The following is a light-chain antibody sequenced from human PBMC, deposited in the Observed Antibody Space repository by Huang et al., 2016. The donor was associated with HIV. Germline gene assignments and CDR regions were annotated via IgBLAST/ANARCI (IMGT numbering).Light chain of an antibody. CDR3: QHYNNWPLT. CDR1: HSVANK. V-gene: IGKV3-15*01. Sequence: EILMTQSPAVLSLSPGERATLSCRSSHSVANKLAWYQQRPGRAPRLVIYNTSTRSSGVPVRLSGSGSGTKFTLTINGLQSEDFAIYYCQHYNNWPLTFGGGTRVEIK. CDR2: NTS. J-gene: IGKJ4*01.